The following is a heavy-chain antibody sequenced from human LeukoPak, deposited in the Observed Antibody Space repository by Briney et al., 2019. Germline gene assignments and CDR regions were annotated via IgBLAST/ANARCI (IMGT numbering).Heavy chain of an antibody. CDR3: AKVEYSSGWFQEEYYFDY. CDR2: INSDGSST. CDR1: GFTSSSYW. J-gene: IGHJ4*02. D-gene: IGHD6-19*01. Sequence: GGSLRLSCAASGFTSSSYWMHWVRQAPGKGLVWVSRINSDGSSTSYADSVKGRFTISRDNAKNTLYLQMNSLRAEDTAVYYCAKVEYSSGWFQEEYYFDYWGQGTLVTVSS. V-gene: IGHV3-74*01.